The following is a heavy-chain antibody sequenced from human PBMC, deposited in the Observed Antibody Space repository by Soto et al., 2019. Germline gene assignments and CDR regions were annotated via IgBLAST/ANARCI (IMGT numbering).Heavy chain of an antibody. CDR3: AKGRYYDSSGYPPGFDY. Sequence: QPGGSLRLSCAASGFTFSSYAMSWVRQAPGKGLEWVSAISGSGGSTYYADSVKGRFTISRDNSKNTLYLQMNSLRAEDTAVYYCAKGRYYDSSGYPPGFDYWGQGTLVTVSS. V-gene: IGHV3-23*01. CDR1: GFTFSSYA. D-gene: IGHD3-22*01. J-gene: IGHJ4*02. CDR2: ISGSGGST.